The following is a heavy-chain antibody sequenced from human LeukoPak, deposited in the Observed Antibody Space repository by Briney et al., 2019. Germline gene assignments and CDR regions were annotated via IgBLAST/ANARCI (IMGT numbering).Heavy chain of an antibody. CDR3: ARVIVGASGDYFDY. Sequence: GGSLRLSCAASGFTFSSYAMHWVRQAPGKGLEWVAVISYDGSNKYYADSVKGRFTISRDNSKNTLYLQMNSLRAEDTAVYYCARVIVGASGDYFDYWGQGTLVTVSS. D-gene: IGHD1-26*01. J-gene: IGHJ4*02. CDR2: ISYDGSNK. CDR1: GFTFSSYA. V-gene: IGHV3-30*01.